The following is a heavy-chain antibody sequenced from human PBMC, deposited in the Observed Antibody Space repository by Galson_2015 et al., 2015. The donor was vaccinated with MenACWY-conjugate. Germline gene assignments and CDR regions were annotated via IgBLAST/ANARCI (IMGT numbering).Heavy chain of an antibody. CDR2: ISSSGTSQ. V-gene: IGHV3-23*01. J-gene: IGHJ4*02. CDR1: GFTFSMYA. D-gene: IGHD2-8*02. CDR3: AVGLEAYGWDN. Sequence: SLRLSCAASGFTFSMYAMAWVRQAPGKGLEWVSLISSSGTSQHYTDSVEGRFSISRDNSKNTLFLQMNSLRAEDTAIYYCAVGLEAYGWDNWGQGPLVTVSS.